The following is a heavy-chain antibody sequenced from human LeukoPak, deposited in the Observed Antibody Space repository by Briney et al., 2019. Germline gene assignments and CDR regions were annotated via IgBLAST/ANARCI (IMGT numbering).Heavy chain of an antibody. CDR1: GFTFSRFA. D-gene: IGHD3-22*01. J-gene: IGHJ4*02. Sequence: PGGSLRLSCAASGFTFSRFAMSWVHQAPGKGLEWVSSISGSDRTTYYADSVKGRFTISRDNSKNILYLQMNSLRADDTAVYYCAKDGNYFDSSGYLIPFDYWGQGTLVTVSS. V-gene: IGHV3-23*01. CDR3: AKDGNYFDSSGYLIPFDY. CDR2: ISGSDRTT.